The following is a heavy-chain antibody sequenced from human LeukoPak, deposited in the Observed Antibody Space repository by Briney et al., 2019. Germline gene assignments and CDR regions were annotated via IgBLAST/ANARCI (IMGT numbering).Heavy chain of an antibody. CDR1: GGSISNDIYS. D-gene: IGHD3-22*01. Sequence: SETLSLTCTVSGGSISNDIYSWSWIRQPPGKGLEWIGYIFYTGSTYYNPSLKSRVTISVDRSKNQFSLKLTSVTAADTAVYYCARQRRSSGYNDYWGQGTLVTVSS. CDR2: IFYTGST. V-gene: IGHV4-30-2*01. J-gene: IGHJ4*02. CDR3: ARQRRSSGYNDY.